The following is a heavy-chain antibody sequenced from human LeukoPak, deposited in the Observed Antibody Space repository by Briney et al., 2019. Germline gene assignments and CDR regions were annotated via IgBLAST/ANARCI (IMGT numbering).Heavy chain of an antibody. D-gene: IGHD1-1*01. CDR2: ISYDGRVT. V-gene: IGHV3-30*04. CDR1: GFTFSHHS. J-gene: IGHJ4*01. CDR3: AREMTTKGQFDS. Sequence: GGSLRLSCAASGFTFSHHSMNWIRQAPGKGLEWVAVISYDGRVTYYADSVRGRFTISRDNSKNIQYLQMNNMTPGDTAVYFCAREMTTKGQFDSWGRGTLVTVSP.